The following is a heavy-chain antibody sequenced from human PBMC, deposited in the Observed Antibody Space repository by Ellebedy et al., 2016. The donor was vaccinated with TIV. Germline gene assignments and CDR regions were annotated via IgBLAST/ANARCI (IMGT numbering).Heavy chain of an antibody. Sequence: GGSLRLSFAAPGFTFRSYWMGSVPQAPGVGLEWVAYISQDGSQEYYVDSVQGRFTISRDNAKNSLYLQMNSLKVEDTAVYYCARRGSYGDYAVQINNWFDSWGQGTLVTVYS. CDR1: GFTFRSYW. J-gene: IGHJ5*01. V-gene: IGHV3-7*01. CDR2: ISQDGSQE. D-gene: IGHD4-17*01. CDR3: ARRGSYGDYAVQINNWFDS.